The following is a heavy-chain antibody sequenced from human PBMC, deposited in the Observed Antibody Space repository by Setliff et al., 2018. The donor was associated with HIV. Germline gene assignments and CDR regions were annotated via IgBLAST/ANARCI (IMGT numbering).Heavy chain of an antibody. CDR2: ISWDGSST. Sequence: PVGSLRLSCAASGFTFDDHTMNWVRQVPGKGLEWLCLISWDGSSTFYADSVKGRFTISRDNSKESLYLQMDRLTTADTGLYYCAKLLGNGGNSDPFDIWGQGTSVTVSS. D-gene: IGHD2-21*01. CDR3: AKLLGNGGNSDPFDI. CDR1: GFTFDDHT. J-gene: IGHJ3*02. V-gene: IGHV3-43*01.